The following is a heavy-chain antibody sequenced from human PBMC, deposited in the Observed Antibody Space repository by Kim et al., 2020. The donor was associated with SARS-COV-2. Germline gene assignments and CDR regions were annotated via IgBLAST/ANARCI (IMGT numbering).Heavy chain of an antibody. CDR1: GGSINNYY. CDR2: IYASGTT. V-gene: IGHV4-4*07. J-gene: IGHJ4*02. CDR3: ARGRGYSSGKAKFDY. D-gene: IGHD6-19*01. Sequence: SETLSLTCTVSGGSINNYYWSWIRQPAGKGLEWIGRIYASGTTNYNPSLKSRVTMSVDTSKNQFSLNLSSVTAADTAVYYCARGRGYSSGKAKFDYWGQGTLVTASS.